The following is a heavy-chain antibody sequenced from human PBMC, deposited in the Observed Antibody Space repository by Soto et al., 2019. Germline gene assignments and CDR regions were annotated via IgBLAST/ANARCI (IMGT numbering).Heavy chain of an antibody. V-gene: IGHV3-33*01. D-gene: IGHD2-15*01. Sequence: GSLRLSCKSGGFTFSSYRMHWVRQAPGKGLEWVAVIWYDGSNKYYADSVKGRFTISRDNSKNTLYLQMNSLRAEDTAVYYCARGLEGYCSGGSCYSLAGYWGQGTLVTVSS. J-gene: IGHJ4*02. CDR1: GFTFSSYR. CDR3: ARGLEGYCSGGSCYSLAGY. CDR2: IWYDGSNK.